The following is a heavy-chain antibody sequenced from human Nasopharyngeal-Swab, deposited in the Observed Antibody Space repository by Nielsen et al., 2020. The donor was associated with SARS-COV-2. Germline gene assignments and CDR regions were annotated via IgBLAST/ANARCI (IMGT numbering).Heavy chain of an antibody. CDR3: ARHPTMVRGLRYYWYFDL. Sequence: GSLRLSCTVSGGSISSSSYYWGWIRQPPGKGLEWIGSIYYGGSTYYNPSLKSRVTISVDTSKNQFSLKLSSVTAADTAVYYCARHPTMVRGLRYYWYFDLWGRGTLVTVSS. D-gene: IGHD3-10*01. CDR2: IYYGGST. CDR1: GGSISSSSYY. V-gene: IGHV4-39*01. J-gene: IGHJ2*01.